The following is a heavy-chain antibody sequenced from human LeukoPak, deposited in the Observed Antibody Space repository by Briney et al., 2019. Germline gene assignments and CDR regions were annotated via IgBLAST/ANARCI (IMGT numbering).Heavy chain of an antibody. D-gene: IGHD3-3*01. V-gene: IGHV3-7*03. CDR1: GFTLSSRW. J-gene: IGHJ4*02. Sequence: GGSLRLSCVVSGFTLSSRWMMWVRQAPGEGLEWMTNINRDGSEKNYVDSVKGRFTITRDNAENSLYLQMNSLKVEDSAIYYCATYDSWSGYNIAYWGQGTLVTVSS. CDR3: ATYDSWSGYNIAY. CDR2: INRDGSEK.